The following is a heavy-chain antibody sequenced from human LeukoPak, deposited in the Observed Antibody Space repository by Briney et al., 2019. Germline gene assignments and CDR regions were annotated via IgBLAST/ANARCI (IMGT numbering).Heavy chain of an antibody. CDR3: ARVPGGYYYYGMDV. V-gene: IGHV1-24*01. CDR2: FDPEDGET. J-gene: IGHJ6*02. CDR1: GYTLTELS. Sequence: ASVKVSCKVSGYTLTELSMHWVRQAPGKGLEWMGGFDPEDGETIYAQKFQGRVTMTEDTSTDTAYMELSSLRSGDTAVYYCARVPGGYYYYGMDVWGQGTTVTVSS.